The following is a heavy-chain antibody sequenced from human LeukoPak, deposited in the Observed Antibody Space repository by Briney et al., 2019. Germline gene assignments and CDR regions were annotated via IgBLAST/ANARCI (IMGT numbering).Heavy chain of an antibody. D-gene: IGHD3-3*01. Sequence: SETLSLACAVFGGSFSGYYWNWIRQPPGKGLEWIGQINPSRNTNYNPSLKSRVTISVDTSKKQFSLKLSSVTAADTAVYYCARRYDFWSGYPPPLDYWGQGTLVTVSS. CDR1: GGSFSGYY. V-gene: IGHV4-34*01. CDR3: ARRYDFWSGYPPPLDY. CDR2: INPSRNT. J-gene: IGHJ4*02.